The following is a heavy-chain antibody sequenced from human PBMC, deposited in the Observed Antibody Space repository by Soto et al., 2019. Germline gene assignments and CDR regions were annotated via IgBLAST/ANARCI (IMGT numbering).Heavy chain of an antibody. V-gene: IGHV1-18*01. J-gene: IGHJ4*02. D-gene: IGHD1-26*01. Sequence: QVHLVQSGAEVKKPGASVKVSCKGSGYAFTTYGITWVRQAPGQGREWMGWISAHNGNTNYAQKLQGRVTVTRDTSTSTAYMELRSLRSDDTAVYYFARGSSGDYWGQGALVTVSS. CDR2: ISAHNGNT. CDR1: GYAFTTYG. CDR3: ARGSSGDY.